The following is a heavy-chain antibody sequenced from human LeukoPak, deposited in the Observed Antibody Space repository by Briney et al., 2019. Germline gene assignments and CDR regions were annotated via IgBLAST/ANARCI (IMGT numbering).Heavy chain of an antibody. CDR1: GFTFSSYN. V-gene: IGHV3-48*01. J-gene: IGHJ4*02. CDR3: ARRAGAYSHPYDY. CDR2: ISSGCSTI. D-gene: IGHD4/OR15-4a*01. Sequence: GGSLRLSCAASGFTFSSYNMNWVRQAPGKGLDWVSYISSGCSTIYYADSVKGRFTISRDNSKNTLYLQMNSLRAEDTAVYYCARRAGAYSHPYDYWGQGTLVTVSS.